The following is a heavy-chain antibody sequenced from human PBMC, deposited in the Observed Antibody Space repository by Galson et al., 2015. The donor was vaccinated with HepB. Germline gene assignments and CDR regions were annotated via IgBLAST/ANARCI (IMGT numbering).Heavy chain of an antibody. D-gene: IGHD4-11*01. CDR1: TFIFSTYS. V-gene: IGHV3-23*01. CDR2: ISGSGAGT. CDR3: AKSRYNNFLTYFDY. J-gene: IGHJ4*02. Sequence: SLRLSCAASTFIFSTYSMNWVRQAPGTGLEWVSGISGSGAGTYYADSVKGRFTISRDNSKNTLFLQMNSLRAEDTAVYFCAKSRYNNFLTYFDYWGQGTLVTVSS.